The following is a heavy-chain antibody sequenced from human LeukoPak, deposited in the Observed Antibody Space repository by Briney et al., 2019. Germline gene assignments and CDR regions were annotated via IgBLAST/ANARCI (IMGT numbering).Heavy chain of an antibody. J-gene: IGHJ5*02. V-gene: IGHV3-15*01. CDR3: TTDRRFDP. CDR2: IKRKTDGGTT. Sequence: PGGSLRLSCAASGFSFSNAWMSWVRQALGKGLEWVGRIKRKTDGGTTDYAAPVKGRFTISRDDSKNTLYLQMNSLKTEDTAVYYCTTDRRFDPWGQGTLVTVSS. CDR1: GFSFSNAW.